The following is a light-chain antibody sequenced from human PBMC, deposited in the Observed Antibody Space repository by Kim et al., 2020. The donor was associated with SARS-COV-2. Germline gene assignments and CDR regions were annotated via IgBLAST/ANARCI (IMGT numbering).Light chain of an antibody. V-gene: IGKV1-5*03. CDR1: ENIGTW. CDR2: LAS. J-gene: IGKJ2*01. Sequence: SASVGDRVTLTCRASENIGTWLAWYQQKPGRDPSLLIYLASTLESGVPSRFSGTGSGTEFSLSITSLQPDDFATYYCQHYSRFPYTFGQGTKLEI. CDR3: QHYSRFPYT.